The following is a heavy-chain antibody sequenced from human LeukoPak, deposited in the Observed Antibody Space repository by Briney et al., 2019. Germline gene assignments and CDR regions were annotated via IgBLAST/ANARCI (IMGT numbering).Heavy chain of an antibody. CDR2: INPNSGGT. J-gene: IGHJ4*02. V-gene: IGHV1-2*02. D-gene: IGHD4-17*01. CDR1: GYTFTGYY. CDR3: ATIDYGDNKPFDY. Sequence: ASVKASCKASGYTFTGYYMHWVRQAPGQGLEWMGWINPNSGGTNYAQKFQGRVTMTRDTSISTAYMELSRLRSDDTAVYYCATIDYGDNKPFDYWGQGTLVTVSS.